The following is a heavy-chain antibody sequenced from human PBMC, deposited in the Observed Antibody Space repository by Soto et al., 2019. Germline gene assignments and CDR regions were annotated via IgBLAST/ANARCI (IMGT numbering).Heavy chain of an antibody. V-gene: IGHV1-18*04. CDR1: GYSFTSYG. Sequence: ASVKVSWKASGYSFTSYGISWVRQAPGQGLEWMGWISPYNGNTKYAQNFQGRVTMTTDTPTYTAYMEVRSLRSDDPAVYYCARDFGSDLSAPGAVFDYWGQGTLVTVSS. D-gene: IGHD2-21*02. CDR3: ARDFGSDLSAPGAVFDY. J-gene: IGHJ4*02. CDR2: ISPYNGNT.